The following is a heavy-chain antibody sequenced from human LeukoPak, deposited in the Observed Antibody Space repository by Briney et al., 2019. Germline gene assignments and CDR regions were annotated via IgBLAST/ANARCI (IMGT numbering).Heavy chain of an antibody. CDR2: INAGNGNT. Sequence: GGSLRLSCAGSGYTFTSYAMHWVRQAPGQRLEWMGWINAGNGNTKYSQEFQGRVTITRDTSASTAYMELSSLRSEDMAVYYCARDSSGKFDYWGQGTLVTVSS. CDR1: GYTFTSYA. J-gene: IGHJ4*02. CDR3: ARDSSGKFDY. V-gene: IGHV1-3*03. D-gene: IGHD6-19*01.